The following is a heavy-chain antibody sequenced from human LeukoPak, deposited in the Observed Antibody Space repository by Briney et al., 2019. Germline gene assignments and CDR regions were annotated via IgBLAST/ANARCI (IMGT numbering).Heavy chain of an antibody. CDR1: GGTFSSYA. Sequence: SVKVSCKASGGTFSSYAISWVRQAPGQGLEWMGRIIPILGIANYAQKFQGRVTITADKSTSTAYMELSSLRSEDTAVYYYARLGRGCSSTSCFYGMDVWGQGTTVTVSS. V-gene: IGHV1-69*04. D-gene: IGHD2-2*01. J-gene: IGHJ6*02. CDR2: IIPILGIA. CDR3: ARLGRGCSSTSCFYGMDV.